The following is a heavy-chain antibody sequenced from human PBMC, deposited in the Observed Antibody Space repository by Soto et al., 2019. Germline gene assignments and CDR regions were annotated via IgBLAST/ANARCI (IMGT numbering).Heavy chain of an antibody. CDR2: ISYDGSNK. D-gene: IGHD3-22*01. CDR1: GFTFNTYA. CDR3: ARDRSMIVVVPGY. Sequence: TGGSLRLSCAASGFTFNTYAMHWVRQAPGKGLEWVALISYDGSNKYYADSVKGRFTISRDNSKNTLYLQMNSLRADDTAIYYCARDRSMIVVVPGYWGQGTLVTVSS. J-gene: IGHJ4*02. V-gene: IGHV3-30-3*01.